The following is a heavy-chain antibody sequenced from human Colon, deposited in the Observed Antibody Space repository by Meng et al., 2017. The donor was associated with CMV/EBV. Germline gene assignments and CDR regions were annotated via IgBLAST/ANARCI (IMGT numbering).Heavy chain of an antibody. D-gene: IGHD3-10*01. V-gene: IGHV4-4*07. J-gene: IGHJ1*01. Sequence: QVQLQGSGPGLVKPSAPLSLTCTVAGGSISGHYWTWIRRPAGEGLQWLGRIYSNGRIDENYSLRSRVTISVDTSKNQLSLRLTSVTAADTAVYYCGRAGARGVPIDVWGRGTLVTVSS. CDR2: IYSNGRI. CDR1: GGSISGHY. CDR3: GRAGARGVPIDV.